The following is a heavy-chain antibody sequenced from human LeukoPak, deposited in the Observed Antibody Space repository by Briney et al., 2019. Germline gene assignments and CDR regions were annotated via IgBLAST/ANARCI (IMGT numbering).Heavy chain of an antibody. Sequence: GASVKVSCKASGGTFSSYAVSWVRQAPGQGLEWMGGVIPLFGTPSYAQKFQGRVTITTDESTSTAYMELSSLRSEDTAVYYCGRGSSSSSHDYYFYMDVWGKGTTVTVSS. J-gene: IGHJ6*03. CDR1: GGTFSSYA. CDR3: GRGSSSSSHDYYFYMDV. V-gene: IGHV1-69*05. D-gene: IGHD6-13*01. CDR2: VIPLFGTP.